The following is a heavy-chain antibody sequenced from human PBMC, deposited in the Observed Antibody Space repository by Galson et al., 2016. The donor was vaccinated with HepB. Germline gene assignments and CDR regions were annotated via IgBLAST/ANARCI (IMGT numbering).Heavy chain of an antibody. CDR1: GGSVNIGGDN. Sequence: TLSLTCTVSGGSVNIGGDNWSWIRQHPGKGLEWIGDIYSSGSTYSNPSLKSRVTMSSDTSKNRFSLRLNSVTPADTAVYFCAIRGPTASRFDYWGQGTLVTVSS. CDR2: IYSSGST. CDR3: AIRGPTASRFDY. D-gene: IGHD2-21*02. J-gene: IGHJ4*02. V-gene: IGHV4-31*03.